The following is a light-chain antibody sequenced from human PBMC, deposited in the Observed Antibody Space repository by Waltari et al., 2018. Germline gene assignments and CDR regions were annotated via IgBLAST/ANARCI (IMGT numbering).Light chain of an antibody. CDR2: RNN. CDR1: SSNIGSHY. Sequence: QSVLTQPPSASGTPGQRVTISCSGSSSNIGSHYVYWYQQLPGTAPKLLIYRNNRLPSGVPDRFSGAKSGTSASLAISGLRSEDEADYYCAAWDDSLSGVVFGGGTKLTVL. J-gene: IGLJ2*01. V-gene: IGLV1-47*01. CDR3: AAWDDSLSGVV.